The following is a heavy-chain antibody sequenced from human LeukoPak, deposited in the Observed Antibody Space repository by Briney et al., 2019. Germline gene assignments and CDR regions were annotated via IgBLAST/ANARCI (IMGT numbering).Heavy chain of an antibody. J-gene: IGHJ4*02. CDR1: GFTFSDYY. CDR3: ARRSGYYDSSGYLIDY. CDR2: ISSSGSTI. D-gene: IGHD3-22*01. Sequence: GGSLRLSCAASGFTFSDYYMSWIRQAPGKGLEWVSYISSSGSTIYYADSVKGRFTISRDNAKNSLYLQMNSLRAKDTAVYYCARRSGYYDSSGYLIDYWGQGTLVTVSS. V-gene: IGHV3-11*01.